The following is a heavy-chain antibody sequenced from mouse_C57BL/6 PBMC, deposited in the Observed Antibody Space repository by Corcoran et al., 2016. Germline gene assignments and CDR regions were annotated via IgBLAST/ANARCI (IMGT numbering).Heavy chain of an antibody. CDR1: GYTFTGYY. CDR2: IYPGSGNT. D-gene: IGHD2-3*01. J-gene: IGHJ3*01. Sequence: QVQLKQSGAELVRPGASVKLSCKASGYTFTGYYINWVKQRPGQGLEWIARIYPGSGNTYYNEKFKGKATLTAEKSSSTAYMQLSSLTSEDSAVYFCARNDGYLAWFAYWGQGTLVTVSA. CDR3: ARNDGYLAWFAY. V-gene: IGHV1-76*01.